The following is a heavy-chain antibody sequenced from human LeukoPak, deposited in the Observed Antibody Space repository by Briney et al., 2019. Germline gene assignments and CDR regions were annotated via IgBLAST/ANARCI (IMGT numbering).Heavy chain of an antibody. J-gene: IGHJ4*02. Sequence: PSETLSLTCTVSGGSISSYYWSWIRQPPGKGLEWIGYIYYSGSTNYNPSLKSRVTISVDTSKNQFSLKLSSVTAADTAVYYCARDYYGSGSYYPLDYWGQGTLVTVSS. CDR2: IYYSGST. V-gene: IGHV4-59*08. CDR3: ARDYYGSGSYYPLDY. CDR1: GGSISSYY. D-gene: IGHD3-10*01.